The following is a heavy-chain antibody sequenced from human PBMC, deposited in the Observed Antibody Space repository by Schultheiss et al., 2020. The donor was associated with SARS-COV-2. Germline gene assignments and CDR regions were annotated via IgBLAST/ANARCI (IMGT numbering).Heavy chain of an antibody. V-gene: IGHV1-8*01. Sequence: ASVKVSCKASGYTFSSRDINWVLQAPGQGLEWMGWMNTDSGDTGFAQKFQGRLTMTRNISITTAYIELSSLTSEDTAVYYCAREVVGALALDSWGQGTLVTVSS. D-gene: IGHD1-26*01. CDR2: MNTDSGDT. CDR3: AREVVGALALDS. CDR1: GYTFSSRD. J-gene: IGHJ5*01.